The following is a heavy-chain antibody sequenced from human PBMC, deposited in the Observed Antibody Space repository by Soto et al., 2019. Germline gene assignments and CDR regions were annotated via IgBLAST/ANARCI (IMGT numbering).Heavy chain of an antibody. V-gene: IGHV1-2*02. J-gene: IGHJ4*02. CDR1: GYPFTGYY. CDR3: AKAHSGDDDEFDD. D-gene: IGHD5-12*01. CDR2: TNHNSDGT. Sequence: GSVKVSFKSSGYPFTGYYMHLVRQAPGQGVEWIGWTNHNSDGTDYAQKFQVRVTMTRYTSSSSAYMELRSLRSYDTAVYYCAKAHSGDDDEFDDWGQGTKVTVSS.